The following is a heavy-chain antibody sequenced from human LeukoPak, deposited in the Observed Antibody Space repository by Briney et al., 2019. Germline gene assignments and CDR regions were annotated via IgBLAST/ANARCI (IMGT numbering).Heavy chain of an antibody. V-gene: IGHV3-7*01. D-gene: IGHD3-10*01. Sequence: GGSLRLSCAASGFPLSSYWLTWVGQAPGKGGEGVANIKQYGGGKYYVDSVKGRFTISRDNAKNSVYLQMNSLRAEDTAVYYCAREDYFGSGNYVAWGGGVDVWGQGTTVTVSS. CDR1: GFPLSSYW. CDR2: IKQYGGGK. CDR3: AREDYFGSGNYVAWGGGVDV. J-gene: IGHJ6*02.